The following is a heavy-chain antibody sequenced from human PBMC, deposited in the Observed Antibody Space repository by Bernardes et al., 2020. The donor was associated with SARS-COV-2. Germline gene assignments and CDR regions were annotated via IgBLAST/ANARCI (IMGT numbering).Heavy chain of an antibody. V-gene: IGHV1-2*04. CDR1: GYTFTGYY. D-gene: IGHD6-19*01. J-gene: IGHJ3*02. CDR2: INPNSGGT. CDR3: ARDREQWLGKYDAFDI. Sequence: ASVKVSCKASGYTFTGYYMHWVRQAPGQGLEWMGWINPNSGGTNYAQKFQGWVTMTRDTSISTAYMELSRLRSDDTAVYYCARDREQWLGKYDAFDIWGQGTMVTVSS.